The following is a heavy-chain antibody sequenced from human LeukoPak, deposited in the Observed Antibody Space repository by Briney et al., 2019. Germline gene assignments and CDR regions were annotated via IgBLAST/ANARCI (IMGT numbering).Heavy chain of an antibody. D-gene: IGHD3-22*01. CDR2: TYPGDSDT. CDR3: ARQIYYYDSSGSENWLDP. V-gene: IGHV5-51*01. CDR1: GYSFTSYW. Sequence: GESLKISCKGSGYSFTSYWIGWVRQMPGKGLEWMGITYPGDSDTRYSPSFQGQVTIPADKSISTAYLQWSSLKASDTAMYYCARQIYYYDSSGSENWLDPWGQGTLVTVSS. J-gene: IGHJ5*02.